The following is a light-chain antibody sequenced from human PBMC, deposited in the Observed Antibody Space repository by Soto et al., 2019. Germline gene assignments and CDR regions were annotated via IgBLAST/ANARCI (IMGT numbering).Light chain of an antibody. CDR2: EVN. CDR3: SSYTTTFTVV. Sequence: QSALTQPASVSGSPGQSITISCTGTSSDVGGHNYVSWYQQDPGKAPKLMISEVNKRPSGVSNRFSGSKSGNTASLTISGLQIEDEADYYCSSYTTTFTVVFGGGTQLTVL. CDR1: SSDVGGHNY. J-gene: IGLJ2*01. V-gene: IGLV2-14*01.